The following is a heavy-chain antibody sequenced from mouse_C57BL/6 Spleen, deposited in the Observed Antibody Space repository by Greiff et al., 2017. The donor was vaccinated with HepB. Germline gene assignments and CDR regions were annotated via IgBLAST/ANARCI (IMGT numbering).Heavy chain of an antibody. CDR2: IDPEDGDT. CDR1: GFNFKDYY. V-gene: IGHV14-1*01. J-gene: IGHJ2*01. Sequence: VQLQQSGAELVRPGASVKLSCTASGFNFKDYYMHWVKQRPEQGLEWIGRIDPEDGDTEYAPKFQGKATMTADTSSNTAYLQLSSLTSEDTAVYYCTTMDGNYSFDYWGQGTTLTVSS. CDR3: TTMDGNYSFDY. D-gene: IGHD2-1*01.